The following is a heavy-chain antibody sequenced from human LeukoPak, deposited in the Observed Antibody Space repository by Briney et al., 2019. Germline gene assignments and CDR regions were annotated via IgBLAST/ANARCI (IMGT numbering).Heavy chain of an antibody. CDR1: GGSISSYY. CDR2: IYSSGST. D-gene: IGHD5-12*01. V-gene: IGHV4-59*01. J-gene: IGHJ5*02. Sequence: SETLSLACTVSGGSISSYYWSWIRQPPGKGLEWIGYIYSSGSTNYNPSLKSRVTISVDTSKNQFSLKLSSVTAADTAVYYCARGTYGGYSGYLNWFDPWGQGTLVTASS. CDR3: ARGTYGGYSGYLNWFDP.